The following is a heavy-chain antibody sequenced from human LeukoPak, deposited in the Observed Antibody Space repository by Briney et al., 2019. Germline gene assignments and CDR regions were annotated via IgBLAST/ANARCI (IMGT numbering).Heavy chain of an antibody. J-gene: IGHJ4*02. V-gene: IGHV1-2*04. Sequence: ASVKVSCKASGYTFTGYYMHWVRQAPGQGLEWMGWINPNSGGTNYAQKFQGWVTMTRDTSISTAYMELSRLRSDDTAVYYCALSRWQQSPIDYWGQGTLVTVSS. CDR2: INPNSGGT. CDR1: GYTFTGYY. D-gene: IGHD5-24*01. CDR3: ALSRWQQSPIDY.